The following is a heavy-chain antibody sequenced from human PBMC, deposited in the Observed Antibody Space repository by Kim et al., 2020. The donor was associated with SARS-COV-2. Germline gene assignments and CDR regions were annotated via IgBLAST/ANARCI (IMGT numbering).Heavy chain of an antibody. J-gene: IGHJ4*02. CDR1: GFTFSTYA. CDR2: ISTNGGGS. V-gene: IGHV3-23*01. D-gene: IGHD4-4*01. Sequence: GGSLRLSCAASGFTFSTYAMNWVRQAPGKGLEWVSTISTNGGGSYYADSVKGRFTISRDNSKNTVYLQMNSLSADDTAVYYCAKGRDHSNSYFDYWGQGTLVTVSS. CDR3: AKGRDHSNSYFDY.